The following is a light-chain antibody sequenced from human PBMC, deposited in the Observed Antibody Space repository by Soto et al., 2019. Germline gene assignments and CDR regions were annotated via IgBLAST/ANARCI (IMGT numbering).Light chain of an antibody. Sequence: EIVLTQAPGTLSLSQRETAPLSCRASQSVSSSYLAWYQQKPGQAPRLLIYGASSRATGIPDRFSGSGSGTDFTLTISRLEPEDFAVYYCLQYGSSPKTFGQGTKVDIK. CDR2: GAS. J-gene: IGKJ1*01. CDR1: QSVSSSY. CDR3: LQYGSSPKT. V-gene: IGKV3-20*01.